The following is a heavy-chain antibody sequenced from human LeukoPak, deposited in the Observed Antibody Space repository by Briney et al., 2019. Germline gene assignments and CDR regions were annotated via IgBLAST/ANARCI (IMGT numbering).Heavy chain of an antibody. D-gene: IGHD3-10*02. CDR1: GFTFSRYW. CDR3: AELGITMIGGV. CDR2: IHKDGSEQ. V-gene: IGHV3-7*01. J-gene: IGHJ6*04. Sequence: PGGSLRLSCAASGFTFSRYWMTWVRQAPGKGLEWVANIHKDGSEQYYVDSVRGRFTISRDNAKNLVSLQMNSLRAEDTAVYYCAELGITMIGGVWGKGTTVTISS.